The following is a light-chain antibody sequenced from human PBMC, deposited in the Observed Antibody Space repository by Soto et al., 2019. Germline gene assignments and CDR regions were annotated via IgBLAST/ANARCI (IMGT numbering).Light chain of an antibody. J-gene: IGLJ1*01. CDR3: TSYTGDDFTFV. CDR1: SSDIGTYDY. CDR2: EVS. Sequence: ALTQPPSASGSLGQSVTISCTGTSSDIGTYDYVSWYQQHPGRAPKLIIFEVSKRPLGVPDRFSGSKSGNTASLIVSGLQPDDEAEYHCTSYTGDDFTFVFGTGTKVTVL. V-gene: IGLV2-8*01.